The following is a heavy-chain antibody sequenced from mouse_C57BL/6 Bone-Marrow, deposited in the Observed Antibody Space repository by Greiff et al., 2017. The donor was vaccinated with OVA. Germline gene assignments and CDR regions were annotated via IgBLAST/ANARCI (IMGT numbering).Heavy chain of an antibody. CDR1: GYTFTDYE. D-gene: IGHD1-2*01. V-gene: IGHV1-15*01. Sequence: VKLMESGAELVRPGASVTLSCKASGYTFTDYEMHWVQQTPVHGLEWIGAIDPETGGTAYNQKFKGKAILTADKSSSTAYMEIRSLTSEDYAVYYGKRAGVRPWFAYWGQGTLVTVSA. CDR2: IDPETGGT. J-gene: IGHJ3*01. CDR3: KRAGVRPWFAY.